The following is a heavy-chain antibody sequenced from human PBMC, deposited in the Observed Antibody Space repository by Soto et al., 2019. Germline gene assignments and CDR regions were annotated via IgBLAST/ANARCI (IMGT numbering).Heavy chain of an antibody. CDR2: IYSGGST. Sequence: PGGSLRLSCAASGFTVSSNYMSWVRQAPGKGLEWVSVIYSGGSTYYADSVKGRFTISRDNSKNTLYLQMNSLRAEDTAVYYCARDLYDFWSGYSPYYGMDVWGQGTTVTVSS. CDR3: ARDLYDFWSGYSPYYGMDV. CDR1: GFTVSSNY. V-gene: IGHV3-53*01. J-gene: IGHJ6*02. D-gene: IGHD3-3*01.